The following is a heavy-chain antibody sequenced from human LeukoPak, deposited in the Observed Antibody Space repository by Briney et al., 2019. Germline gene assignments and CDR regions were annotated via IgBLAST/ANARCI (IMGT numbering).Heavy chain of an antibody. Sequence: PGGSLRLSCAASGFTFSSYSMNWVRQAPGKGLEWVSYISSSSSTIYYADSVKGRFTISRDNAKNSLYLQMNSLRAEDTAVYYCARGGGYSYGYYYYYYGMDVWGQGTTVTVSS. CDR1: GFTFSSYS. V-gene: IGHV3-48*01. CDR3: ARGGGYSYGYYYYYYGMDV. D-gene: IGHD5-18*01. CDR2: ISSSSSTI. J-gene: IGHJ6*02.